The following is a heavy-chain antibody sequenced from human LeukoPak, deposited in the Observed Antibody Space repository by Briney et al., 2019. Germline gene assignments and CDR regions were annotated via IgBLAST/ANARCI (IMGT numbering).Heavy chain of an antibody. CDR3: ARADDTMVRGVIIYYMDV. CDR1: GYTFTSYD. D-gene: IGHD3-10*01. V-gene: IGHV1-8*01. Sequence: GASVKVSCKASGYTFTSYDINWVRQATGQGLKWMGWMNPNSGNTGYAQKFQGRVTMTRNTSISTAYLGLSSLRCEDTGVYYCARADDTMVRGVIIYYMDVWGKGTTVTVSS. CDR2: MNPNSGNT. J-gene: IGHJ6*03.